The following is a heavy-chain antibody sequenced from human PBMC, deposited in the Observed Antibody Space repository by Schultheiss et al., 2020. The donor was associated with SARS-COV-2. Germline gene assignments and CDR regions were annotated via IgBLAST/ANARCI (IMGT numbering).Heavy chain of an antibody. CDR1: GFTFDDYA. CDR3: ARDDRGDAFDI. J-gene: IGHJ3*02. CDR2: ISWNSGSI. Sequence: GGSLRLSCAASGFTFDDYAMHWVRQAPGKGLEWVSGISWNSGSIGYADSVKGRFTISRDNAKNSLYLQMNSLRAEDTALYYCARDDRGDAFDIWGQGTMVTVSS. V-gene: IGHV3-9*01. D-gene: IGHD3-10*01.